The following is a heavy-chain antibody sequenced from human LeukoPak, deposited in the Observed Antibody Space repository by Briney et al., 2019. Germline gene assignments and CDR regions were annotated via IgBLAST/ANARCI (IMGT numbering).Heavy chain of an antibody. CDR2: MNPNTGNT. V-gene: IGHV1-8*03. J-gene: IGHJ4*02. CDR1: GYTFTSYD. D-gene: IGHD6-13*01. Sequence: GASVKVSCKSSGYTFTSYDINWVRQATGQGLEWMGWMNPNTGNTGYAQKFQGRVTITGNTSISTAYMELSSLRSEDTAVYYCAREGAAAGRYFDYWGQGTLVTVSS. CDR3: AREGAAAGRYFDY.